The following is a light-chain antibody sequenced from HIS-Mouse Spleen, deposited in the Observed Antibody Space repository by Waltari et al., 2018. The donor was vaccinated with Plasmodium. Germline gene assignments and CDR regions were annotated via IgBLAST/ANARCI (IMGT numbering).Light chain of an antibody. J-gene: IGKJ4*01. CDR2: AAS. CDR3: QQSYSTPGT. Sequence: DIQMTQSPSSLSASVGDRVTITCRASQSISSYLNWYQQKPGKAPKLLIYAASSLQSWVPSRFSGSGSGTDFTLTISSLQPEDFATYYCQQSYSTPGTFGGGTK. CDR1: QSISSY. V-gene: IGKV1-39*01.